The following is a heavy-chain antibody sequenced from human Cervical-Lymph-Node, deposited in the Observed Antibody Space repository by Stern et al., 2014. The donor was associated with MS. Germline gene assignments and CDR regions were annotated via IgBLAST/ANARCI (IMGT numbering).Heavy chain of an antibody. Sequence: QVQLVESGAEVKKPGSSVKVSCKASGGTFSSYAISWVRQAPGQGLEWRGGIIPIFSTCNYAQKFQGRVTITADESTSTAYMELSSLRSEDTAVYYCARGELKEGLVRGMDVWGQGTTVTVSS. CDR3: ARGELKEGLVRGMDV. D-gene: IGHD1-26*01. V-gene: IGHV1-69*01. CDR2: IIPIFSTC. CDR1: GGTFSSYA. J-gene: IGHJ6*02.